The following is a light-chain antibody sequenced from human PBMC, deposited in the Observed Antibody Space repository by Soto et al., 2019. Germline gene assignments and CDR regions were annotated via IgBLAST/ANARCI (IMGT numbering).Light chain of an antibody. CDR2: HAS. CDR3: QQYYGLPPLT. V-gene: IGKV1-33*01. CDR1: QNITNN. J-gene: IGKJ5*01. Sequence: DIQMTQSQSSLSASIGYRVTITCQXSQNITNNLSWYQQKPGKAPNLLIYHASKLAKGVTSRFSGSGSGTDFSFIITSLQREDLATYYCQQYYGLPPLTFGQGTRLEIK.